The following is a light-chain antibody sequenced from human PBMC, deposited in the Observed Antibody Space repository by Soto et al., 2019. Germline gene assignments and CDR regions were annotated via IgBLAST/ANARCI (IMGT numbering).Light chain of an antibody. Sequence: DIQMTQSPSSLSASVGDRVTITCQASQDISNYLNWYQQKPGKAPKHLIYDASNLETGVPSRFRGSVSGTDFTFTISSLQPEDIATYYCPQYDNLPRGGLSRFTVTFGPGTKVDIK. CDR2: DAS. CDR3: PQYDNLPRGGLSRFTVT. CDR1: QDISNY. V-gene: IGKV1-33*01. J-gene: IGKJ3*01.